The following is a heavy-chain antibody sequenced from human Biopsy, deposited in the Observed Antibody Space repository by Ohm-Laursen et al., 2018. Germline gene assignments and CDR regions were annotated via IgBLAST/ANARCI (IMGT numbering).Heavy chain of an antibody. CDR3: ARGSNEYGGLYFPH. J-gene: IGHJ1*01. CDR2: ISYTGYT. V-gene: IGHV4-59*11. CDR1: GGSFTGHY. Sequence: TLSLTCPVSGGSFTGHYWSWIRQPPGEGLEWIGHISYTGYTSYKSSLKSRVTISLDTSRKHFSLRLTSLAAADTAVYYCARGSNEYGGLYFPHWGQGTLVTVSS. D-gene: IGHD4-23*01.